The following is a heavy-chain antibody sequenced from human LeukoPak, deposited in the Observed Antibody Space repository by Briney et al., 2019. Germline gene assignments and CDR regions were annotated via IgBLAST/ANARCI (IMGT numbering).Heavy chain of an antibody. V-gene: IGHV4-34*12. CDR1: GGSFSGYY. Sequence: SETLSLTCAVYGGSFSGYYWSWIRQPPGKGPEWVGEIINGGNSNYNPALMSRVTMSVDTSKNQFSLNLKSVTAADTAIYYCARVVSGRVFDYWGQGNLVIVSS. CDR2: IINGGNS. CDR3: ARVVSGRVFDY. J-gene: IGHJ4*02. D-gene: IGHD5/OR15-5a*01.